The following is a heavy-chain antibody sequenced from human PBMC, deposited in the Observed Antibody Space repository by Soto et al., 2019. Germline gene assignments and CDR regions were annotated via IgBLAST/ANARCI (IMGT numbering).Heavy chain of an antibody. V-gene: IGHV3-33*06. CDR3: AKGRVQLDL. J-gene: IGHJ5*02. Sequence: QVQLVESGGGVVQPGRSLRLSCAASGFTFSSYGMHWVRQAPGKGLEWVAVIWYDGSNKYYADSVKDRFTISRDNSKNTLYLQMNSLRAEDTAVYYCAKGRVQLDLWGQGTLVTVSS. D-gene: IGHD1-1*01. CDR2: IWYDGSNK. CDR1: GFTFSSYG.